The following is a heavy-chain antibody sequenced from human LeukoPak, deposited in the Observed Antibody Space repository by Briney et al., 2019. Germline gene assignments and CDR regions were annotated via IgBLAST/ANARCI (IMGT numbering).Heavy chain of an antibody. D-gene: IGHD3-10*01. CDR3: ARSPAVLWFGELASYYMDV. CDR2: IYYSGST. Sequence: PSETLSLTCTVSGGSISSGGYYWSWIRQHPGKGLEWIGYIYYSGSTYYNPSLKSRVIISVDTSKNQFSLKLSSVTAADTAVYYCARSPAVLWFGELASYYMDVWGKGTTVTVSS. CDR1: GGSISSGGYY. J-gene: IGHJ6*03. V-gene: IGHV4-31*03.